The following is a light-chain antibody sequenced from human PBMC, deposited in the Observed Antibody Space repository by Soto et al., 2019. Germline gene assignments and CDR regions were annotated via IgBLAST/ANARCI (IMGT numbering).Light chain of an antibody. V-gene: IGKV1-39*01. CDR1: QSISNF. CDR2: AAS. Sequence: DIQMTQSPSSLSASVGDRVTITCRASQSISNFLNWYQQKPGKAPELLIYAASSLQSGVPSRFGGSGSGTDFTLTISSLQPEDFATYYCQQSYSTPPYTFGQGTKLQIK. CDR3: QQSYSTPPYT. J-gene: IGKJ2*01.